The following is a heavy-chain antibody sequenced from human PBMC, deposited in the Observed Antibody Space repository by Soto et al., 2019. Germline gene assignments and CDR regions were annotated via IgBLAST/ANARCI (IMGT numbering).Heavy chain of an antibody. CDR1: GFTFSNAW. Sequence: EVQLVDSGGGLVKPGGSLRLSCAASGFTFSNAWLTWVRQAPGKGLECVGRIKSESDGGTTDFAAPVNDRFTISRDDSKNTLYLQMNNLKTEDTAVYYCTTNNAPHCTTTDCFRPFWGQGTLVTVSS. CDR3: TTNNAPHCTTTDCFRPF. J-gene: IGHJ4*02. CDR2: IKSESDGGTT. D-gene: IGHD2-8*01. V-gene: IGHV3-15*01.